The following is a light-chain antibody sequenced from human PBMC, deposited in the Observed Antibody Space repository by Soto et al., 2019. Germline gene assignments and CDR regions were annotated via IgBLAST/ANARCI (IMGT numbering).Light chain of an antibody. V-gene: IGKV1-39*01. CDR1: QSISSY. CDR2: AAS. CDR3: QQSYSTSIT. J-gene: IGKJ5*01. Sequence: DIQMTQSRSSLSASVGDRVTITCRASQSISSYLNWYQQKPGKAPKLLIYAASSLQSGVPSRFSGSGSGTDFTLTISSLHPEDFATYYCQQSYSTSITFGQGTRLEIK.